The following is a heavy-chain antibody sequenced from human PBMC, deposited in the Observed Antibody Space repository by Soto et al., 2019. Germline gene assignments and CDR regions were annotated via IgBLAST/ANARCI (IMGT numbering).Heavy chain of an antibody. CDR1: GDSFSSNSAA. V-gene: IGHV6-1*01. Sequence: SQTLSLTCVISGDSFSSNSAAWNWIRQSPSRGLEWLGRTYYRSKWYNDYAVSVKSRITINPDTSKNQFSLQLNSVTPEDTAVYYCAKQKGYYYGSGSPYWYMDVWGKGTTVTVSS. CDR3: AKQKGYYYGSGSPYWYMDV. D-gene: IGHD3-10*01. CDR2: TYYRSKWYN. J-gene: IGHJ6*03.